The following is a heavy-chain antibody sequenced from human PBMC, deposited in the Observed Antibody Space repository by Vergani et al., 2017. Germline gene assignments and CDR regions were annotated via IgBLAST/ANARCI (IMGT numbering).Heavy chain of an antibody. CDR1: GGTFSSYA. CDR3: ARAAHYYGSGSYYKAY. V-gene: IGHV1-69*01. J-gene: IGHJ4*02. D-gene: IGHD3-10*01. Sequence: QVQLVQSEAEVKKPGSSVKVSCKASGGTFSSYAISWVRQAPGQGLEWMGGIIPIFGTANYAQKFQGRVTITADESTSTPYMELSSLRSEDTAVYYCARAAHYYGSGSYYKAYWGQGTLVTVSS. CDR2: IIPIFGTA.